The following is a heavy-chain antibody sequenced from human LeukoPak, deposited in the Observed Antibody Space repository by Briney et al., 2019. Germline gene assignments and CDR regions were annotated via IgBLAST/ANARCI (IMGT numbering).Heavy chain of an antibody. J-gene: IGHJ6*02. Sequence: SETLSLTCAVSGGSISSGTHYWNWIRQHPGQGLEWIAHIYNTGSAYYNPSLMSRVSISIDTSENQFSLKLSSVTAADTAVYYCASTHCASPSCYSYYYSGLDVWGQGTTVIVSS. CDR2: IYNTGSA. CDR3: ASTHCASPSCYSYYYSGLDV. CDR1: GGSISSGTHY. D-gene: IGHD2-2*01. V-gene: IGHV4-31*11.